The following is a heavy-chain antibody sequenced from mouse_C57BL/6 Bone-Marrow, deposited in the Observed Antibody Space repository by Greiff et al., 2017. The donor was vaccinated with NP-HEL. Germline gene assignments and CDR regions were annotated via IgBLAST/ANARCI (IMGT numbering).Heavy chain of an antibody. D-gene: IGHD1-1*01. CDR3: ARQGSSSYWYFDV. Sequence: EVKLVESGGGLVQPGGSLKLSCAASGFTFSDYYMYWVRQTPEKRLEWVAYISNGGGSTYYPDTVKGRFTISRDNAKNTLYLQMSRLKSEDTAMYYCARQGSSSYWYFDVWGTGTTVTVSS. CDR1: GFTFSDYY. J-gene: IGHJ1*03. V-gene: IGHV5-12*01. CDR2: ISNGGGST.